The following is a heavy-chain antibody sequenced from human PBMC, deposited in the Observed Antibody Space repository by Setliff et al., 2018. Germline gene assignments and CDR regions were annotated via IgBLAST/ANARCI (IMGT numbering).Heavy chain of an antibody. CDR3: ARGGMAAAGRKGVFEY. V-gene: IGHV1-46*01. CDR1: GYSFTGYY. CDR2: IHTGGGSA. J-gene: IGHJ4*02. D-gene: IGHD6-13*01. Sequence: ASVKVSCKASGYSFTGYYMHWGRQAPGQGLEWMGIIHTGGGSASYAQKFQGRVAMTSDTSTSTVYMEVNSVRSDDTAIYYCARGGMAAAGRKGVFEYWGQGTQVTVSS.